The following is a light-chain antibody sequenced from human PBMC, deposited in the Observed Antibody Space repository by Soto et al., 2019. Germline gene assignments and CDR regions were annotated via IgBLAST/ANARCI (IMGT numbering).Light chain of an antibody. J-gene: IGKJ2*01. CDR2: GAS. CDR3: QQCNDWPHT. CDR1: QSVSSSY. Sequence: EIVLTQSPGTLSLSPGERATLSCRASQSVSSSYLAWYQQKPGQAPRLLIYGASSRATGIPDRFSGSGSGTDFTLTISSLQSEDCAVYYCQQCNDWPHTFGQGTKLEIK. V-gene: IGKV3-20*01.